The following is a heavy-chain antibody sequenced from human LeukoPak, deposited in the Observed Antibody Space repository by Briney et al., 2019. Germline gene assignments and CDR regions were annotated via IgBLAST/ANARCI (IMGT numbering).Heavy chain of an antibody. J-gene: IGHJ4*02. Sequence: SVKVSCKASEDTFSSYAISWVRQAPGQGPEWMGRIIPILGIANFAQKFQGRVAITADKSTSTAYMELSSLRSEDTAVYYCARGSGSYYTYWGQGTLVTVSS. CDR3: ARGSGSYYTY. V-gene: IGHV1-69*04. CDR2: IIPILGIA. CDR1: EDTFSSYA. D-gene: IGHD1-26*01.